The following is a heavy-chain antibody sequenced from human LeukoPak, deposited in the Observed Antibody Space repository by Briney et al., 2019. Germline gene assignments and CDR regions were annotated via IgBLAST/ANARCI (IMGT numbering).Heavy chain of an antibody. CDR3: TRESATSGSTD. Sequence: PSETLSLTCTVSGGSISSGNYYWTWIRQPAGKGLEWIGRIFTSGNTNYNSSLKSRVTISLDTSKDQFSLRPSSVTVADTAFYYCTRESATSGSTDWGQGTLVTVSS. V-gene: IGHV4-61*02. CDR1: GGSISSGNYY. D-gene: IGHD3-10*01. CDR2: IFTSGNT. J-gene: IGHJ4*02.